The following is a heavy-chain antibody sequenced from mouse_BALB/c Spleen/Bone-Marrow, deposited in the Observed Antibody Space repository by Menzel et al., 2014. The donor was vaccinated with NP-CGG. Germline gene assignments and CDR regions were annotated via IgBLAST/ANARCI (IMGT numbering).Heavy chain of an antibody. V-gene: IGHV5-12-2*01. CDR2: ISNGGGST. Sequence: EGKLVESGGGLVQSGGSLKLSCAASGFTFSSYTMSWVRQTPEKRPEWVAYISNGGGSTYYPDTVKGRFTISRDNAKNTLYLQMSSLKSEDTAMYYCARRAGAYWGQGTLVTVSA. J-gene: IGHJ3*01. D-gene: IGHD3-3*01. CDR3: ARRAGAY. CDR1: GFTFSSYT.